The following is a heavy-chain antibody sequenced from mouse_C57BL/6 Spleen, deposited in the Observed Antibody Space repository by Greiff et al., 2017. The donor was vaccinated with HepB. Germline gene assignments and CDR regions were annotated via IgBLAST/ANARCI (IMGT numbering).Heavy chain of an antibody. CDR2: IYPRSGNT. Sequence: QVQLQQSGAELARPGASVKLSCKASGYTFTSYGISWVKQRTGQGLEWIGEIYPRSGNTYYNEKFKGKATLTADKSSSTAYMELRSLTSEDSAVYFCARKRGLTVVAEDYAMDYWGQGTSVTVSS. D-gene: IGHD1-1*01. CDR3: ARKRGLTVVAEDYAMDY. V-gene: IGHV1-81*01. CDR1: GYTFTSYG. J-gene: IGHJ4*01.